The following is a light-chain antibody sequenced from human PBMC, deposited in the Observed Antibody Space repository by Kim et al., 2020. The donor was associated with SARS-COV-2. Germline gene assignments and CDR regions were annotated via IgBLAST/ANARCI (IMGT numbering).Light chain of an antibody. Sequence: DIQMTQSPSSLSASVGDRVTITCRASQGIGNYLAWYQHKAGKVPRLLINSTSTLQLGVPSRLSGSGSVTEFTLTFSSLQPEDVATYYCQKYNSAPFTFGGGTKVDIK. CDR2: STS. CDR1: QGIGNY. CDR3: QKYNSAPFT. V-gene: IGKV1-27*01. J-gene: IGKJ4*01.